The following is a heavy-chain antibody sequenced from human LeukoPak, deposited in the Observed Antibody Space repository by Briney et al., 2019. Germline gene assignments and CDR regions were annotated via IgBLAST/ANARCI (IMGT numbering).Heavy chain of an antibody. D-gene: IGHD3-16*02. J-gene: IGHJ5*02. V-gene: IGHV3-9*03. CDR3: AKDTGSDRSGGLDL. Sequence: GGSLRLSCVVSGFTFDDYAMHWVLQAPGKGLEWVSGISWNSGSIGYADPVKGRFTISRENAKNSLYLQMNGLRPEDMALYYCAKDTGSDRSGGLDLWGQGTLVTLPS. CDR2: ISWNSGSI. CDR1: GFTFDDYA.